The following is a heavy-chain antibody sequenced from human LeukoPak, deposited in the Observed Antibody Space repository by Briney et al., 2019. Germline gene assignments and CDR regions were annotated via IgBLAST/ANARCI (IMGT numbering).Heavy chain of an antibody. CDR2: MNPNSGNT. J-gene: IGHJ6*03. Sequence: ASVKVSCKASGYTFTSYDINWVRQATGQGLEWMGWMNPNSGNTGYAQKFQGRVTITRNTSISTAYMELSSLRSEDTAVYYCARAEDYYYYMDVWGKGTTVTVPS. CDR3: ARAEDYYYYMDV. V-gene: IGHV1-8*03. CDR1: GYTFTSYD.